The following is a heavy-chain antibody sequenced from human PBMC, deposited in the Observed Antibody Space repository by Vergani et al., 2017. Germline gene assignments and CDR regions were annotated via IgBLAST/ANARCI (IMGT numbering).Heavy chain of an antibody. CDR2: INPNSGGT. CDR1: GYTFTGYY. V-gene: IGHV1-2*02. J-gene: IGHJ5*02. Sequence: QVQLVQSGAEVKKPGASVKVSCKASGYTFTGYYMHWVRQAPGQGLEWMGWINPNSGGTNYAQKFQGRVTMTRDTSISTAYMELSRLRSDDTAVYYCARASTMVRGVRNNWFDPWGQGTLVTVSS. D-gene: IGHD3-10*01. CDR3: ARASTMVRGVRNNWFDP.